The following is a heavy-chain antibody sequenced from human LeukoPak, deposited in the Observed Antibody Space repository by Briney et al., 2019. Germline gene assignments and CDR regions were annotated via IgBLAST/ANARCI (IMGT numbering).Heavy chain of an antibody. D-gene: IGHD3-3*01. Sequence: GGSLRLSCAASGFTFSDYYMSWIRQAPGKGLEWVSYITSSGSTIYYADSVKGRFTISRDNAKNSLYLQMNSLRAEDTAVYYCARASTYYDFWSAYAWGQGTLVTVSS. CDR3: ARASTYYDFWSAYA. CDR1: GFTFSDYY. J-gene: IGHJ5*02. V-gene: IGHV3-11*04. CDR2: ITSSGSTI.